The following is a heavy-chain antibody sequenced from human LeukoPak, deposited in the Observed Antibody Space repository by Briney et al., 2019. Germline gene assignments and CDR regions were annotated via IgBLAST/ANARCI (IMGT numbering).Heavy chain of an antibody. CDR2: IYSGDTT. D-gene: IGHD3-22*01. CDR1: GFTFSSYG. J-gene: IGHJ4*02. CDR3: ARGGDASYYYDSAAFARFDN. Sequence: SGGSLRLSCAASGFTFSSYGMHWVRQAPGKGLEWVSVIYSGDTTYYADSVKGRFTISRDNSKNTLYLQMNSLRAEDTAMYYCARGGDASYYYDSAAFARFDNWGQGTLVTVSS. V-gene: IGHV3-66*01.